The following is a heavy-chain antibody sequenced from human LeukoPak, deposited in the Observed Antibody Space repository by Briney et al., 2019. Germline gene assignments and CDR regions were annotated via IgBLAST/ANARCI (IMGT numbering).Heavy chain of an antibody. CDR1: GFTFSSYS. J-gene: IGHJ6*02. Sequence: GGSLRLSCAASGFTFSSYSMNWVRQAPGKGLEWVSYISSSSSTIYYADSVKGRFTISRDNAKNSLYLQMNSLRAEDTAVYYCARDSAEGLGELSLYYYYYGMDVWGQGTTVTVSS. CDR2: ISSSSSTI. D-gene: IGHD3-16*02. V-gene: IGHV3-48*01. CDR3: ARDSAEGLGELSLYYYYYGMDV.